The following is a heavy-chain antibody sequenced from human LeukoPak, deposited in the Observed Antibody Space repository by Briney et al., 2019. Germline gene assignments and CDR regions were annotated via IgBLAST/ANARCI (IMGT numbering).Heavy chain of an antibody. Sequence: GGSLRLSCAASGFTFSSYWMSWVRQAPGKGLEWVANIKQDGSGKYYVDSVKGRFTISRDNAKNSLYLQMNSLRTEDTAVYYCARGDYFDWLPFDYWGQGTLVTVSS. J-gene: IGHJ4*02. CDR3: ARGDYFDWLPFDY. D-gene: IGHD3-9*01. V-gene: IGHV3-7*01. CDR1: GFTFSSYW. CDR2: IKQDGSGK.